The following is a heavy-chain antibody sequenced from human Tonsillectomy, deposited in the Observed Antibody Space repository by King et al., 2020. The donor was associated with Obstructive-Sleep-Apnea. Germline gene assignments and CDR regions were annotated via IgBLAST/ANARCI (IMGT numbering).Heavy chain of an antibody. CDR3: AHLHGIWSGFGDYFDY. Sequence: QITLKESGPTLVKPTQTLTLTCTFSGFSLNTSRVGVGWIRQPPGKALEWLALVYWDDDKRYSPSLRSRLTITKDTSKNQVVLTMTNMDPVDTATYYCAHLHGIWSGFGDYFDYWGQGTLVTVSS. D-gene: IGHD3-3*01. CDR1: GFSLNTSRVG. V-gene: IGHV2-5*02. CDR2: VYWDDDK. J-gene: IGHJ4*02.